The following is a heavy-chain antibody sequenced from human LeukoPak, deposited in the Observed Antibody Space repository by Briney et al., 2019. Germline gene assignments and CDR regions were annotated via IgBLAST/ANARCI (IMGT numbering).Heavy chain of an antibody. D-gene: IGHD6-13*01. V-gene: IGHV1-24*01. CDR2: FDPEDGET. Sequence: ASVKVTCKVSGYTLTELSMHWVRQAPGKGLEWMGGFDPEDGETIYAQKFQGRVTMTEGTSTDTAYMELSSLRSEDTAVYYCATALIAAAPSFDYWGQGTLVTVSS. J-gene: IGHJ4*02. CDR3: ATALIAAAPSFDY. CDR1: GYTLTELS.